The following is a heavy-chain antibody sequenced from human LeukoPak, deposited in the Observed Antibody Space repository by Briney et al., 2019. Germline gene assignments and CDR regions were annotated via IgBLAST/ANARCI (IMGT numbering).Heavy chain of an antibody. J-gene: IGHJ5*02. Sequence: GGSLRLSCVASGFTFSSSYMHWVRQAPGKGLEWVSSISSSSGYIYYADSVKGRFTISRDNAKSSLYLQMNSLRAEDTAVYYCARDLLYDSSGFWFDPWGQGTLVAVSS. CDR2: ISSSSGYI. V-gene: IGHV3-21*01. D-gene: IGHD3-22*01. CDR1: GFTFSSSY. CDR3: ARDLLYDSSGFWFDP.